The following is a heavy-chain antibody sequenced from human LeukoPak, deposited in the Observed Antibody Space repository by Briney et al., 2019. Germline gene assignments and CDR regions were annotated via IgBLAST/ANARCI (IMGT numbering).Heavy chain of an antibody. CDR1: GVTLSPYG. CDR2: ISYEGGTQ. D-gene: IGHD3-10*01. Sequence: GGSLRLSCATSGVTLSPYGMHWVRQAPGKGLEWVAVISYEGGTQHYADSVKGRFIISRDNPRNTLYLQMNILRTEDTAVYYCAKEGTPQVSTWYDLWGQGTLVTVSS. J-gene: IGHJ5*02. V-gene: IGHV3-30*18. CDR3: AKEGTPQVSTWYDL.